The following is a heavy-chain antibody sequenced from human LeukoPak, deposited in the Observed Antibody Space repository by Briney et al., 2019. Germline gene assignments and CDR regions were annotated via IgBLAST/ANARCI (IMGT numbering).Heavy chain of an antibody. CDR2: IYYSGST. J-gene: IGHJ4*02. CDR1: GGSISSSSYY. V-gene: IGHV4-39*07. D-gene: IGHD3-3*01. Sequence: SETLSLTCTVSGGSISSSSYYWGWIRQPPGKGLEWMGSIYYSGSTYYNPSLKSRVTISVDTSKNQFSLKLSSVTAADTAVYYCAITIFGVVTYGVDYWGQGTLVTVSS. CDR3: AITIFGVVTYGVDY.